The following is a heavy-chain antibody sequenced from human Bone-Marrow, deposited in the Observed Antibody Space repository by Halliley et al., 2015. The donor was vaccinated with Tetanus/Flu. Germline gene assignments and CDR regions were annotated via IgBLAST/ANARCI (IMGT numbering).Heavy chain of an antibody. CDR2: LFPDDPDA. J-gene: IGHJ3*02. CDR3: ARHASPNMAPDAFDI. V-gene: IGHV5-51*01. Sequence: GILFPDDPDARYRPSFEGQVPISVDKSIRTAYLQWRSLKASDTAMYYCARHASPNMAPDAFDIWGQGTMVTVSS. D-gene: IGHD2-15*01.